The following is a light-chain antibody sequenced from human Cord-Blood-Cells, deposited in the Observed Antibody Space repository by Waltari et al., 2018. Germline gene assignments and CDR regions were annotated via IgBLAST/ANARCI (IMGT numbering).Light chain of an antibody. CDR2: AAS. J-gene: IGKJ2*01. CDR1: QGIRND. V-gene: IGKV1-6*01. CDR3: LQDYNYPYT. Sequence: AIQMTQYPSSLSASVGDRVTITCRASQGIRNDLGWYQQKPGKAPKLLIYAASSLQSGVPSRFSCSGSGTDFTLTISSLQPEDFATYYCLQDYNYPYTFGQGTKLEIK.